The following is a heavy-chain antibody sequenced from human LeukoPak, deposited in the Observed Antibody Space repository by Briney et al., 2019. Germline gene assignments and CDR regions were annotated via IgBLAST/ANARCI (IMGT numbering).Heavy chain of an antibody. CDR1: GGTFSSYA. Sequence: ASVKVSCKASGGTFSSYAISWVRQAPGQGLEWMGGIIPIFGTANYAQKFQGRVTITTDESTSTAYMELSSLRSEDTAVYYCACAHRLKTNADWFDPWGQGTLVTVSS. J-gene: IGHJ5*02. D-gene: IGHD1-7*01. V-gene: IGHV1-69*05. CDR3: ACAHRLKTNADWFDP. CDR2: IIPIFGTA.